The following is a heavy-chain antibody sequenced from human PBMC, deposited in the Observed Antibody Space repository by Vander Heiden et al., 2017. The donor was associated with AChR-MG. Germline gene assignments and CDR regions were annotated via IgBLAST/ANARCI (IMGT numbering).Heavy chain of an antibody. J-gene: IGHJ6*02. D-gene: IGHD3-10*01. CDR2: ISYDGSNK. CDR1: GFTFSSYG. CDR3: ANSPMGRGVRGGMDV. Sequence: QVQLVESGGGVVQPGRSLRLSCAASGFTFSSYGMHWVRQAPGKGLEWVAVISYDGSNKYYADSVKGRFTISRDNSKNTLYLQMNSLRAEDTAVYYCANSPMGRGVRGGMDVWGQGTTVTVSS. V-gene: IGHV3-30*18.